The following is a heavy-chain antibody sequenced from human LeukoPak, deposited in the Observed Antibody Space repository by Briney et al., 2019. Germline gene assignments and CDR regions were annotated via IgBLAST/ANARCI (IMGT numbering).Heavy chain of an antibody. V-gene: IGHV3-7*01. CDR3: ARGAVAGANFDY. D-gene: IGHD1-26*01. CDR2: IKQDGSEK. J-gene: IGHJ4*02. CDR1: GFTFSSYW. Sequence: GGSLRLSCAASGFTFSSYWMSWVRQAPGKGLEWVANIKQDGSEKYYVDSVKGRFTISRDNAKKTLYLQMNSLRAEDTAVYYCARGAVAGANFDYWGLGTLVTVSS.